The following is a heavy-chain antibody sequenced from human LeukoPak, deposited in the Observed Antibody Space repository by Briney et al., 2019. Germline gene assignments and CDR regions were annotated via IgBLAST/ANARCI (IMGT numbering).Heavy chain of an antibody. Sequence: GESLKISCKAAGYSFTSYWIGWVRQMPGKGLEWMGMIYPGDSDTRYGPSFQGQVTISADKSISTAYLQWSSLKASDTAMYYCARLGYCSKGVCYTLDSWGQGTLVTVSS. V-gene: IGHV5-51*01. D-gene: IGHD2-8*01. J-gene: IGHJ4*02. CDR1: GYSFTSYW. CDR2: IYPGDSDT. CDR3: ARLGYCSKGVCYTLDS.